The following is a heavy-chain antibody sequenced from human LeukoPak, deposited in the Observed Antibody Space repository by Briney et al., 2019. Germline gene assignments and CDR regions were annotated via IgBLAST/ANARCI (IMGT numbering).Heavy chain of an antibody. CDR2: IDTAGDT. D-gene: IGHD3-9*01. CDR1: GFTFSSYD. Sequence: GGSLRLSCAASGFTFSSYDMHWVRQATGKGLEWVSAIDTAGDTYYPGSVKGRFTISRENAKNSLYLQMNSLRAEDTAVYYCARVGRYYDILTGYYNTPAFDIWGQGTMVTVSS. CDR3: ARVGRYYDILTGYYNTPAFDI. J-gene: IGHJ3*02. V-gene: IGHV3-13*01.